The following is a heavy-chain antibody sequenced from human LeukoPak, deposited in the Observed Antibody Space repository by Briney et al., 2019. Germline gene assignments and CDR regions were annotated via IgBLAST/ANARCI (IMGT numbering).Heavy chain of an antibody. V-gene: IGHV1-69*13. D-gene: IGHD2-15*01. CDR3: ARARYCSGGSCYRWFDP. Sequence: SVKVSCTASGGTFSSYAISWVRQAPGQGLEWMGGIIPIFGTANYAQKFQGRVTITADESTSTAYMELSSLRSEDTAVYYCARARYCSGGSCYRWFDPWGQGTLVTVSS. J-gene: IGHJ5*02. CDR1: GGTFSSYA. CDR2: IIPIFGTA.